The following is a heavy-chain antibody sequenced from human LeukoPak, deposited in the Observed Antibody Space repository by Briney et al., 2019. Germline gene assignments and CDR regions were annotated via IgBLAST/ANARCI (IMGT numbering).Heavy chain of an antibody. Sequence: PSETLSLTCSVSGGSISSHYWSWMRQPPGKGLEWIRYIYYTGSTDYNPSLKSRVTISVDTSKNQLSLKLSSVTAADAAVYYCARSDGAGATDYWGQGTLVTVSS. V-gene: IGHV4-59*11. CDR3: ARSDGAGATDY. CDR2: IYYTGST. CDR1: GGSISSHY. D-gene: IGHD1-26*01. J-gene: IGHJ4*02.